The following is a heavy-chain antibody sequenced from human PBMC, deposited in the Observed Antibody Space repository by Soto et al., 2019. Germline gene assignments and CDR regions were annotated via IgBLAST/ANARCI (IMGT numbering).Heavy chain of an antibody. CDR3: ARAPLEIFGVVRGFDP. CDR2: IYYSGST. D-gene: IGHD3-3*01. V-gene: IGHV4-30-4*01. J-gene: IGHJ5*02. CDR1: GGSISSGDYY. Sequence: QVQLQESGPGLVKPSQTLSLTCTVSGGSISSGDYYWSWIRQPPGKGLEWIGYIYYSGSTYYNPSLKSRVTISVDTSKNQFSLKLSSVTAADTAVYYCARAPLEIFGVVRGFDPWGQGTLVTVSS.